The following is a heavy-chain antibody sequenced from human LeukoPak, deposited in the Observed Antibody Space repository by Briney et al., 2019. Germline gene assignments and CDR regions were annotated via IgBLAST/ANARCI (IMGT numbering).Heavy chain of an antibody. D-gene: IGHD3-10*01. J-gene: IGHJ4*02. V-gene: IGHV4-59*01. CDR2: IYYSGST. Sequence: SETLSLSCTVSGGSISSYYWSWIRQPPWKGLEWIGYIYYSGSTNYNPCLKSRATISVDTSKNQFSLRLNSVTAADTAVYYCARAYFGSGYYHLDHWGQGTLVTVSS. CDR1: GGSISSYY. CDR3: ARAYFGSGYYHLDH.